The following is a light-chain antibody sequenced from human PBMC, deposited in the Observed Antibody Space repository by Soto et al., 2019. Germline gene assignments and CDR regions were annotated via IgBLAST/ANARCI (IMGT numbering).Light chain of an antibody. CDR3: QQSYSTPLIT. CDR1: QSISSW. V-gene: IGKV1-39*01. J-gene: IGKJ5*01. CDR2: AAS. Sequence: DIQMTQSPSTLSASVGDRVTITCRASQSISSWLAWYQQKPGKAPKLLIYAASSLQSGVPSRFGGSGSGTDFTLTISSLQPEDFATYYCQQSYSTPLITFGQGTRLEIK.